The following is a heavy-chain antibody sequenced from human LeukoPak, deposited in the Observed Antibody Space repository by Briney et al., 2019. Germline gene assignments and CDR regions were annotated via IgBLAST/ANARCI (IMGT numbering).Heavy chain of an antibody. CDR1: GGSISSSSYS. CDR2: IYYSGST. Sequence: SETLSLTCTVSGGSISSSSYSWGWIRQPPGTGLEWIGSIYYSGSTSYNPSLKSRVTISVHTSKNQFSLQLSSVTAADTAVYYCARPTVTSYNWFDPWGQGTLVTVSS. D-gene: IGHD4-17*01. V-gene: IGHV4-39*01. J-gene: IGHJ5*02. CDR3: ARPTVTSYNWFDP.